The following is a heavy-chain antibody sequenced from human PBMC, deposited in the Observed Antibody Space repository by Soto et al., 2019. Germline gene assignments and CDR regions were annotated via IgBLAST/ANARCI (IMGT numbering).Heavy chain of an antibody. J-gene: IGHJ4*02. CDR3: VGGQYYFEY. CDR2: ISYDGSNR. CDR1: GFPFTTYG. D-gene: IGHD3-10*01. Sequence: QVQLVESGGGVVQPGRSLRLSCAASGFPFTTYGMHWVREGPGKGLEWGAVISYDGSNRYYADSVKGRFTISRDNSKNTLYMQMNDLRPEDTALYYCVGGQYYFEYRGQGTLVTVS. V-gene: IGHV3-30*03.